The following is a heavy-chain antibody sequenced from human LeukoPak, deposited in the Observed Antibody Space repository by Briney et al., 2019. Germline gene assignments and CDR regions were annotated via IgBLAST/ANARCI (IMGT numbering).Heavy chain of an antibody. V-gene: IGHV5-51*01. CDR3: ARQHGASYYYDSSGYDY. Sequence: GESLKISCKGSGYSFTSYWIGWVRQMPGKGLEWMGIIYPGDSDTRYSPSFQGQVTISADKSISTAYLQWSSLKASDTATYYCARQHGASYYYDSSGYDYWGQGTLVTISS. J-gene: IGHJ4*02. CDR1: GYSFTSYW. D-gene: IGHD3-22*01. CDR2: IYPGDSDT.